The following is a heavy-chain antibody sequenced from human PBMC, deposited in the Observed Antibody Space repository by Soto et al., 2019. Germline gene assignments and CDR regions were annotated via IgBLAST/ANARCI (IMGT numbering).Heavy chain of an antibody. CDR1: GATFSSYA. J-gene: IGHJ6*02. D-gene: IGHD1-7*01. CDR3: ARDSRITGTTRYYYYGMDV. V-gene: IGHV1-69*01. Sequence: QVQLVQSGAEVKKPGSSVKVSCKASGATFSSYAISGVRQAPGQGLEWMGGIIPMFGTANYAKKFQGRVTITVDEFTSTAYMELSSLRCEDTTVYYCARDSRITGTTRYYYYGMDVWGQGTTVTVSS. CDR2: IIPMFGTA.